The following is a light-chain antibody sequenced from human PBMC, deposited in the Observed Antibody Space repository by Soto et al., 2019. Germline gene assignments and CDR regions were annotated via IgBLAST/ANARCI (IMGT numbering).Light chain of an antibody. J-gene: IGKJ1*01. V-gene: IGKV2-28*01. CDR3: MQALQTLPT. Sequence: DIVMTQSPLSLPVTPGEPASISCRSSQSLLHSNGYNYLDWYLQKPGQSPQLLIYLGSNRASGVPDRFSGSGSGTDFTLKISRVEAEDVWVYYCMQALQTLPTFGQGTKVEIK. CDR2: LGS. CDR1: QSLLHSNGYNY.